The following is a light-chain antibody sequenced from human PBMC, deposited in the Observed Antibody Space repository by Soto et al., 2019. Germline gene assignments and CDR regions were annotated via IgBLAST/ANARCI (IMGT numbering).Light chain of an antibody. CDR3: QQRNVWPPVT. J-gene: IGKJ5*01. CDR1: PSVTNF. CDR2: GAF. Sequence: EIVLTQSPATLSLSPGERGTLSCMASPSVTNFLAWYQQKPGQAPRLLIYGAFNRATGIPARFSGSGSGTDFTLTISSLEPEDSAVYYCQQRNVWPPVTFGQGTRLEI. V-gene: IGKV3-11*01.